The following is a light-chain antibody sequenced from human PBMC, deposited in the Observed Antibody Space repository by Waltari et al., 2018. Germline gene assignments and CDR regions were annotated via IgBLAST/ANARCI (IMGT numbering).Light chain of an antibody. J-gene: IGKJ5*01. CDR3: QQYNNWPPIT. CDR1: QSVSNS. CDR2: SAS. V-gene: IGKV3D-15*01. Sequence: EIVMTQSPPTLSVSPGERATLSCRASQSVSNSLAWYQHRPGRAPRLLIHSASTRAPGIPARFSGSGSETEFTFTISNLQSEDFALYYCQQYNNWPPITFGQGTRLEIK.